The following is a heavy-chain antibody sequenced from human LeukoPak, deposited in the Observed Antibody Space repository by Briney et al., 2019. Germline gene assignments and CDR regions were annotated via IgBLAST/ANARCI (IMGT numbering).Heavy chain of an antibody. V-gene: IGHV3-66*01. CDR3: TTGHYSRTL. Sequence: GGSLTLACAVSGFTVSTKYMSWVRQAPGRGLEWVSVIYREGSTYYADSVKGRFTISRDNSKNTLYLQMNSLRAEDTAVYYCTTGHYSRTLGGQGTLVIVSS. D-gene: IGHD6-13*01. J-gene: IGHJ4*02. CDR1: GFTVSTKY. CDR2: IYREGST.